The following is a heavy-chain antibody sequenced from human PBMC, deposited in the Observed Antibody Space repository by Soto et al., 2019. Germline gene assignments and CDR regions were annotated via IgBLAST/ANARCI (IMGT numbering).Heavy chain of an antibody. CDR1: GYTFTSYA. V-gene: IGHV1-3*01. CDR3: ARGTDILTGPDY. D-gene: IGHD3-9*01. CDR2: INAGNGNT. Sequence: ASVKVSCKASGYTFTSYAMYWVRQAPGQRLEWMGWINAGNGNTKYSQKFQGRVTITRDTSATTAYMELSSLRSEDTAVYYCARGTDILTGPDYWGQGTLVTVSS. J-gene: IGHJ4*02.